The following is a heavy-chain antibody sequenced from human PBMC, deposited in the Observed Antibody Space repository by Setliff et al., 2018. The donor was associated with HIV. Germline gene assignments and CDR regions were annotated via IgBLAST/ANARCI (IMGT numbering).Heavy chain of an antibody. J-gene: IGHJ4*02. CDR3: ARNRVPSSL. CDR2: IYFTGST. Sequence: SETLSLTCTVSGGSMSSYYWSWIRQPPGKGLEWIGSIYFTGSTDYNPSLMSRVTISLDTPKNQFSLKLNSVIAADTAVYYCARNRVPSSLWGQGTLVTVSS. D-gene: IGHD3-10*01. CDR1: GGSMSSYY. V-gene: IGHV4-59*01.